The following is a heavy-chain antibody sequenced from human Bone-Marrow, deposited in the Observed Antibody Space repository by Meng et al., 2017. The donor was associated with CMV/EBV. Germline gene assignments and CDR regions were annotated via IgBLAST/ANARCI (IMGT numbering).Heavy chain of an antibody. V-gene: IGHV4-34*01. CDR3: ARAFRITIFGVAPNWFDP. J-gene: IGHJ5*02. CDR1: GSFSGYY. Sequence: GSFSGYYWSWIRQPPGKGLEWIGEINHSGSTNYNPSLKSRVTISVDTSKNQFSLKLSSVTAADTAVYYCARAFRITIFGVAPNWFDPWGQGTLVTVSS. D-gene: IGHD3-3*01. CDR2: INHSGST.